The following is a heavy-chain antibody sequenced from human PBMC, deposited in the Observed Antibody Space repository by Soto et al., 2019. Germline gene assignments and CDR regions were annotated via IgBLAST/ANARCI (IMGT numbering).Heavy chain of an antibody. J-gene: IGHJ6*02. D-gene: IGHD2-15*01. CDR3: ARGGLLYCSGGRCYAFYYYGMDV. CDR2: SNAGNGNP. Sequence: AAVKVSCKASGYTFTSYARHWVRQATGQRIEWMGWSNAGNGNPKYSQKFQGRVPITRDTSASTAYMELSSLRSEDTAVYYCARGGLLYCSGGRCYAFYYYGMDVWGQGTTVTVSS. V-gene: IGHV1-3*01. CDR1: GYTFTSYA.